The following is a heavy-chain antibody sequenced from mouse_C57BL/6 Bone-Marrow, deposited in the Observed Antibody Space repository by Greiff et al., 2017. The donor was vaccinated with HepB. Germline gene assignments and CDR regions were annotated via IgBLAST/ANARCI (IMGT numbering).Heavy chain of an antibody. CDR1: GFTFSSYG. J-gene: IGHJ2*01. D-gene: IGHD2-1*01. V-gene: IGHV5-6*01. Sequence: EVKLMESGGDLVKPGGSLKLSCAASGFTFSSYGMSWVRQTPDKRLEWVANISSGGSYTYYPDSVKGRFTISRDNAKNTLYLQMSSLKSEDTAMYYCARQGVIFFDYWGQGTTLTVSS. CDR2: ISSGGSYT. CDR3: ARQGVIFFDY.